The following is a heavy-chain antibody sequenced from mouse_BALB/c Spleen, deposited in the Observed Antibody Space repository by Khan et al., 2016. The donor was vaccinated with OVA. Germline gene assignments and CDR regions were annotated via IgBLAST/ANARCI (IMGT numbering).Heavy chain of an antibody. V-gene: IGHV3-2*02. CDR3: ATELGRYYAMNN. J-gene: IGHJ4*01. Sequence: EVQLQESGPGLVKPSQSLSLTCTVTGYSITSDSAWNWIRQFPGNKLEWMGYIIYSGGTTYNPSLKHRTSITRYQSKNQFFLQLNSVTTEETATYYCATELGRYYAMNNWGQGTSATVSS. CDR1: GYSITSDSA. CDR2: IIYSGGT. D-gene: IGHD4-1*01.